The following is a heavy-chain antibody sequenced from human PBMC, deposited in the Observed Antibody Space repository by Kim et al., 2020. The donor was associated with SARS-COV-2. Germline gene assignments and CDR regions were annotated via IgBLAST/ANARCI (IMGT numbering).Heavy chain of an antibody. J-gene: IGHJ4*02. CDR2: IYYSGNT. CDR3: ARALDYYDRSAYYD. CDR1: GGSISTSSYY. V-gene: IGHV4-39*01. Sequence: SETLSLTCTVSGGSISTSSYYWGWIRQPPGKGLEWIGNIYYSGNTYYNSSLKSRVTIFLDTSKNQFTLKLSSVTAADTAVYYCARALDYYDRSAYYDWGQGTLVTLPA. D-gene: IGHD3-22*01.